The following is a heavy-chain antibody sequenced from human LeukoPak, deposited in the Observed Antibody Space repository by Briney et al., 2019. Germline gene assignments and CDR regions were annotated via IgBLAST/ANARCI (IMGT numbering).Heavy chain of an antibody. CDR2: MKPNSGGS. CDR3: ATRVVAGIPYYFDH. V-gene: IGHV1-2*02. CDR1: GYTFTCYY. D-gene: IGHD6-19*01. Sequence: ASVKVSCKSSGYTFTCYYMHWMRQAHGQGLERMGWMKPNSGGSNYTQKFQGRVTMTRDTSIGTAYMELSSLRSDDTAVYYCATRVVAGIPYYFDHWGQGTLVTVSS. J-gene: IGHJ4*02.